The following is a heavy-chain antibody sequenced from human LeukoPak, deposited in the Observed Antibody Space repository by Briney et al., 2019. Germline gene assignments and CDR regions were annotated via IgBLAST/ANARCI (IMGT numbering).Heavy chain of an antibody. CDR2: INPNSGGT. CDR3: ARALLVTMVGWFDP. J-gene: IGHJ5*02. V-gene: IGHV1-2*02. D-gene: IGHD4/OR15-4a*01. Sequence: ASVKVSCKASRYTFTGYYMHWVRQAPGQGVEWMGWINPNSGGTNYAQNFPGRVTMTRDTPISTAYMELSRLRSDDTAVYYCARALLVTMVGWFDPWGQGTLVTVSS. CDR1: RYTFTGYY.